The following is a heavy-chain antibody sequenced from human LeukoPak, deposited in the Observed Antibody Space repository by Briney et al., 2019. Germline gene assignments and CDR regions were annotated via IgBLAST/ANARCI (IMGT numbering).Heavy chain of an antibody. D-gene: IGHD6-19*01. Sequence: SETLSLTCAVYGGSFSGYYWSWIRQPPGKGLEWIGEINHSGSTNYNPSLKSRVTMSVDTSKNQFSLKLSSVTAADTAVYYCARDRDSSGWYGDFDYWGQGTLVTVSS. V-gene: IGHV4-34*01. CDR3: ARDRDSSGWYGDFDY. J-gene: IGHJ4*02. CDR2: INHSGST. CDR1: GGSFSGYY.